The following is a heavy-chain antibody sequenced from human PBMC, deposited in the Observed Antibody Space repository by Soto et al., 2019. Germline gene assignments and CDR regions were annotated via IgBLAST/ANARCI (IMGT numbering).Heavy chain of an antibody. J-gene: IGHJ4*02. CDR2: IKQDGSEK. CDR3: ARDSGYDHLPIGY. D-gene: IGHD5-12*01. CDR1: GFTFSSYW. Sequence: GGSLRLSCAASGFTFSSYWMSWVRQAPGKGLEWVANIKQDGSEKYYVDSVKGRFTISRDNAKNSLYLQMNSLRAEDTAVYYCARDSGYDHLPIGYWGQGTLVTVSS. V-gene: IGHV3-7*05.